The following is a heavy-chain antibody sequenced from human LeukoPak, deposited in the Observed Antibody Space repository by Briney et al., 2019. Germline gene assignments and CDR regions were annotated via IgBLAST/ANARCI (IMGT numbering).Heavy chain of an antibody. CDR3: AKDGGDTIFGVVLPIDY. J-gene: IGHJ4*02. D-gene: IGHD3-3*01. CDR1: GFTFSSYA. Sequence: PGGSLRLSCAASGFTFSSYAMSWVRQAPGQGLEWVSAISGSGGSTYYADSVKGRFTISRDNSKNTLYLQMNSLRAEDTAVYYCAKDGGDTIFGVVLPIDYWGQGTLVTVSS. CDR2: ISGSGGST. V-gene: IGHV3-23*01.